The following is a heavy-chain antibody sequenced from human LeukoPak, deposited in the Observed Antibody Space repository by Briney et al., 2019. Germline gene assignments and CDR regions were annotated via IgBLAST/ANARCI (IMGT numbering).Heavy chain of an antibody. Sequence: SETLSLTCTVSGGSISSSSYYWGWIRQPPGKGLEWIGSIYYSGSTYYNPSLKSRVTISVDTSKNQFSLKLSSVTAADTAVYYCARLFFGSGSYSYPNFPLPYYYYYMDVWGKGTTVTISS. J-gene: IGHJ6*03. CDR3: ARLFFGSGSYSYPNFPLPYYYYYMDV. CDR1: GGSISSSSYY. V-gene: IGHV4-39*01. CDR2: IYYSGST. D-gene: IGHD3-10*01.